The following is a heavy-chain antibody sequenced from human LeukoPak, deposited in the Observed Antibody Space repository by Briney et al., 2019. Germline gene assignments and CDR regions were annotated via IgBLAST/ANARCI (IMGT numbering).Heavy chain of an antibody. CDR2: IWYDGSNK. CDR3: AREGDHGDYFPAFDI. V-gene: IGHV3-33*08. Sequence: GGSLRLSCAASGFTFSSYGMHWVRQAPGKGLEWVAVIWYDGSNKYYADSVKGRFTISRDNSKNTLYLQMNSLRAEDTAVYYCAREGDHGDYFPAFDIWGQGTMVTVSS. CDR1: GFTFSSYG. D-gene: IGHD4-17*01. J-gene: IGHJ3*02.